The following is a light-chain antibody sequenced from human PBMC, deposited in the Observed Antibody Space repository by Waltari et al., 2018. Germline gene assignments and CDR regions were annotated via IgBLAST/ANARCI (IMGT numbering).Light chain of an antibody. Sequence: QSVLTQSPSASGTAGQTVTISCSGSTSNIGRNTVNWYRQVPGTAPTLLIYHSTSRPSGVPGRFSGSKSGTSASLAISGLQSDDEADYYCAAWDDSVSGPYVVFGGGTRLTVL. CDR3: AAWDDSVSGPYVV. CDR1: TSNIGRNT. V-gene: IGLV1-44*01. CDR2: HST. J-gene: IGLJ2*01.